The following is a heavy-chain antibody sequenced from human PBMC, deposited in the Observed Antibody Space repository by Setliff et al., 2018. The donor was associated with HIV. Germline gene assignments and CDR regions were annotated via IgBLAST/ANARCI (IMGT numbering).Heavy chain of an antibody. V-gene: IGHV1-69*05. D-gene: IGHD3-22*01. Sequence: ASVKVSCKASGGTFSSYVISWVRQAPGQGLEWMGGIIPIFGTANDAQKFQGRVTITTDESTSTVYMELSSLRSEDTAVYYCARAAYGYDSSGYFFDYWGQGTLVTVSS. CDR2: IIPIFGTA. J-gene: IGHJ4*02. CDR1: GGTFSSYV. CDR3: ARAAYGYDSSGYFFDY.